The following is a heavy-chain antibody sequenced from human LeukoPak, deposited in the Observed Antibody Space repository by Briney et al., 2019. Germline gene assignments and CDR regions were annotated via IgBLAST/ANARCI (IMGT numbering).Heavy chain of an antibody. J-gene: IGHJ4*02. CDR1: GGSISSHY. D-gene: IGHD3-10*01. CDR3: ARGYYGSGSYYNVLDYFDY. Sequence: SETLSLTCTVSGGSISSHYWSWIRQPPGKGLEWIGYIYYGGSTNYNPSLESRVTISVDTSKNQFSLKLSSVTAADTAVYYCARGYYGSGSYYNVLDYFDYWGQGTLVTVSS. CDR2: IYYGGST. V-gene: IGHV4-59*11.